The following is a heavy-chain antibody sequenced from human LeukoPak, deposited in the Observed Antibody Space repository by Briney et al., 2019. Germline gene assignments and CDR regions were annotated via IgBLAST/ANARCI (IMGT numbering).Heavy chain of an antibody. CDR3: ATDRVLRGTYDSGAFDI. D-gene: IGHD3-22*01. V-gene: IGHV1-69*13. CDR2: IIPIFGTA. Sequence: SVKVSCKASGGTFSSYAISWVRQAPGQGLEWMGGIIPIFGTANYAQKFQGRVTITADESTSTAYMELSSLRSEDTAVYYCATDRVLRGTYDSGAFDIWGQGTMVTVSS. J-gene: IGHJ3*02. CDR1: GGTFSSYA.